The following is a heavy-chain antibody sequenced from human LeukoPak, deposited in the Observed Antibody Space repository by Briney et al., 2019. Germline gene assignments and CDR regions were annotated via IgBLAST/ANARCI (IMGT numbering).Heavy chain of an antibody. V-gene: IGHV1-69*13. CDR3: ARDLIAAAGTNY. J-gene: IGHJ4*02. Sequence: ASVKVSCKASGGTFSSYAISWVRQAPGQGLEWMGGIIPIFGTANYAQKSQGRVTITADESTSTAYMELSSLRSEDTAVYYCARDLIAAAGTNYWGQGTLVTVSS. D-gene: IGHD6-13*01. CDR2: IIPIFGTA. CDR1: GGTFSSYA.